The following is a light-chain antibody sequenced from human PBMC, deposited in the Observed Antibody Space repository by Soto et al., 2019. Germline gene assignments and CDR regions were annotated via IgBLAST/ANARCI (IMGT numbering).Light chain of an antibody. Sequence: QSVLTQPRSVSGSPGQSVTISCIGTSSDVGASNYVSWYQHLPGKAPRLVIHGVRYRPSGVPDRFSGSKSGNAASLTISGLQAEDEADYYCTSFSSRSTLDEIFGGGTKLTVL. V-gene: IGLV2-11*01. CDR3: TSFSSRSTLDEI. J-gene: IGLJ2*01. CDR2: GVR. CDR1: SSDVGASNY.